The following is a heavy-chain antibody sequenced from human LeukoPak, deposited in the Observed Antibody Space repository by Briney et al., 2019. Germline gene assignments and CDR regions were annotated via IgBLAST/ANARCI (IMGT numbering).Heavy chain of an antibody. J-gene: IGHJ6*03. Sequence: SVKVSCKASGGTFSSYAISWVRQAPGQGLEWMGGIIPIFGTANYAQKFQGRVTITTDESTSTAYMELSSLRSEDTAVYHCASRYCSSTSCFQNYYYMDVWGKGTTVTVSS. CDR3: ASRYCSSTSCFQNYYYMDV. D-gene: IGHD2-2*01. CDR1: GGTFSSYA. V-gene: IGHV1-69*05. CDR2: IIPIFGTA.